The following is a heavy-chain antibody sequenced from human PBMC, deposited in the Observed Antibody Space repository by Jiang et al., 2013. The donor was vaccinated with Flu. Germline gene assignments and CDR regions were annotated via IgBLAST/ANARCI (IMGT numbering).Heavy chain of an antibody. Sequence: VQLVESGPGLVKPSETLSLNCTVSGVSINSYYWNWIRQPPGKGLEWIGYIYYSGTTFYNPSLKSRVTISVDTSKNQFSLSLRSVTAADTAVYYCASFGPLAVGAHRWAFDSWGQ. CDR3: ASFGPLAVGAHRWAFDS. D-gene: IGHD3-16*01. V-gene: IGHV4-59*01. CDR1: GVSINSYY. CDR2: IYYSGTT. J-gene: IGHJ5*01.